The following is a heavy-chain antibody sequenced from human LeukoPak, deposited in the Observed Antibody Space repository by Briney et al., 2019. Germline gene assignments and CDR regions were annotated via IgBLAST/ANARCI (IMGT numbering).Heavy chain of an antibody. CDR2: INPNSGGT. D-gene: IGHD3-22*01. J-gene: IGHJ3*02. V-gene: IGHV1-2*02. Sequence: ASVKVSCTASGYTFTGYYMHWVRQAPGQGLEWMGWINPNSGGTNYAQKFQGRVTMTRDTSISTAYMELSSLRSEDTAVYYCARPQVPYYYDSSGLSDAFDIWGQGTMVTVSS. CDR3: ARPQVPYYYDSSGLSDAFDI. CDR1: GYTFTGYY.